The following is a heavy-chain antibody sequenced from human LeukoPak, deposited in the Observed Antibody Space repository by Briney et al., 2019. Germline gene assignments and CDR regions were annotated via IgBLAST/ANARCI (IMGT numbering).Heavy chain of an antibody. J-gene: IGHJ3*02. CDR2: IYYSGST. Sequence: SETLSLTCTVSGGSISSYYWSWIRQPPGKGLEWIGYIYYSGSTNYNPSLKSRVTISEDTSKNQFSLKLSSVTAADTAVYYCARVTYSLSGTRTVDAFDIWGQGTMVTVSS. CDR1: GGSISSYY. CDR3: ARVTYSLSGTRTVDAFDI. V-gene: IGHV4-59*01. D-gene: IGHD1-1*01.